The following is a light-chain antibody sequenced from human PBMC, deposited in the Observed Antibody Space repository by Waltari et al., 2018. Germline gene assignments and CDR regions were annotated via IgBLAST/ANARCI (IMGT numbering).Light chain of an antibody. CDR3: SSHAGNNLWI. V-gene: IGLV2-8*01. CDR1: SSDVGGYDY. CDR2: YVT. J-gene: IGLJ2*01. Sequence: HSALTQPPSASGSPGQSVTISCTGTSSDVGGYDYFASYQQHPGKGPKLIIYYVTKRPSGVPPRFSASKSGNSASLTVSGLQAEDEADYYCSSHAGNNLWIFGGGTKVTV.